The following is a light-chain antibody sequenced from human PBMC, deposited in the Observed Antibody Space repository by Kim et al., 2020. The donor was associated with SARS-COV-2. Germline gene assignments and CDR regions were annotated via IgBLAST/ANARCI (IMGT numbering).Light chain of an antibody. Sequence: QSALTQPPSASGSPGQAVTISCTGISSDVGGYNFVSWYQQHPGKAPKLMIYEVSKRPSGVPDRYSGSKSGNTASLTVSGLQAEDEADYYCSSYAVSNNVLFCGGTQLTVL. CDR2: EVS. CDR3: SSYAVSNNVL. J-gene: IGLJ2*01. CDR1: SSDVGGYNF. V-gene: IGLV2-8*01.